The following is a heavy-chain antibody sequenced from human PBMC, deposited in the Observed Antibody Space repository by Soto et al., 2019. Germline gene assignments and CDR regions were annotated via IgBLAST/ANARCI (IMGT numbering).Heavy chain of an antibody. D-gene: IGHD3-3*01. V-gene: IGHV4-39*01. CDR1: GGSISSSSYY. J-gene: IGHJ4*02. Sequence: QLQLQESGPGLVKPSETLSLTCTVSGGSISSSSYYWGWIRQPPGKGLEWIGSIYYSGSTYYNPSLKSRVTIAVDTSKSQFSLKLSSVTAADTAVYYCARGLGVVRDYFDYWGQGTLVTVSS. CDR2: IYYSGST. CDR3: ARGLGVVRDYFDY.